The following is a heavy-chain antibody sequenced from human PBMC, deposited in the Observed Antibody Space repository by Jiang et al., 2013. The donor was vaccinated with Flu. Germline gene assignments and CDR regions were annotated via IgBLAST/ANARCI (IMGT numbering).Heavy chain of an antibody. J-gene: IGHJ5*02. CDR3: AHSLGITMVRGVIFVGNWFDP. Sequence: KPTQTLTLTCTFSGFSLSTSGMCVSWIRQPPGKALEWLALIDWDDDKYYSTSLKTRLTISKDTSKNQVVLTMTNMDPVDTATYYCAHSLGITMVRGVIFVGNWFDPWGQGTLVTVSS. CDR2: IDWDDDK. V-gene: IGHV2-70*12. CDR1: GFSLSTSGMC. D-gene: IGHD3-10*01.